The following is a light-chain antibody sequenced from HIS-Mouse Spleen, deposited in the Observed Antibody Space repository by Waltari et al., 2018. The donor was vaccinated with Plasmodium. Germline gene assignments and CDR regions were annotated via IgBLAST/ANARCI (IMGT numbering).Light chain of an antibody. CDR2: EVS. J-gene: IGLJ2*01. V-gene: IGLV2-8*01. CDR3: SSYAGSNNLV. CDR1: RSEVGVYNY. Sequence: QSALTQPPSASGSPGQSVTISCPGTRSEVGVYNYVSWYQHPPGKAPKLMIYEVSKRPSGVPDRFSGSKSGNTASLTVSGLQAEDEADYYCSSYAGSNNLVFGGGTKLTVL.